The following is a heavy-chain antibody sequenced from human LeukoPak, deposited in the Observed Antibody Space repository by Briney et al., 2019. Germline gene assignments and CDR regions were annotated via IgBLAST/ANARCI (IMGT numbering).Heavy chain of an antibody. CDR1: GFTFSTYW. Sequence: GGSLRLSCAVSGFTFSTYWMSWVRQAPGKGLEWVANIKQDGSEKYCVVSVKGRFTISRDNAKNSLYLQMNSLRAEDTAVYYCARDTFGGVPYYWFDPWGQGTLVTVSS. D-gene: IGHD3-16*01. V-gene: IGHV3-7*01. CDR2: IKQDGSEK. J-gene: IGHJ5*02. CDR3: ARDTFGGVPYYWFDP.